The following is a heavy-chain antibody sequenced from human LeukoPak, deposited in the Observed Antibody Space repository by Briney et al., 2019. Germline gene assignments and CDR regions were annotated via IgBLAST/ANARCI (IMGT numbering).Heavy chain of an antibody. CDR3: ARRKVLRFLEWLLTRTGWFDP. V-gene: IGHV4-61*01. Sequence: SETLSLTCTVSGGSVSSGSYYWSWIRQPPGKGLEWIGYIYYSGSTNYNPSLKSRVTISVDTSKNQFSLKLSSVTAADTAVYYCARRKVLRFLEWLLTRTGWFDPWGQGTLVTVSS. D-gene: IGHD3-3*01. J-gene: IGHJ5*02. CDR2: IYYSGST. CDR1: GGSVSSGSYY.